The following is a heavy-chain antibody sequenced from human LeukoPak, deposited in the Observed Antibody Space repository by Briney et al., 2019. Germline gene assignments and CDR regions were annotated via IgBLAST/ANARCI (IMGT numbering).Heavy chain of an antibody. CDR3: ARCGYCSGGSCILAPEFDY. CDR2: ISGSGGST. Sequence: GGTLRLSCTASGFTFSSYGMSWVRQAPGKGLEWVSAISGSGGSTYYADSVKGRFTISRDNSKNSLYLQMNSLRAEDAAVDYCARCGYCSGGSCILAPEFDYWGQGTLVTVSS. D-gene: IGHD2-15*01. V-gene: IGHV3-23*01. J-gene: IGHJ4*02. CDR1: GFTFSSYG.